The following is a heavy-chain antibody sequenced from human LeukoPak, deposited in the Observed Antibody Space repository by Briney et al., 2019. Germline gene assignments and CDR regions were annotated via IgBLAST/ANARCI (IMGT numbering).Heavy chain of an antibody. J-gene: IGHJ4*02. CDR3: ARDPTTVVTVPYYFDD. V-gene: IGHV4-34*01. D-gene: IGHD4-23*01. CDR1: GGSLFGYH. CDR2: INHRGNT. Sequence: PSETLSLTCAVSGGSLFGYHWNWIRQTPGKGLEWIGEINHRGNTNYNPSLESRVTISVDTSKNQFSLTLRSVTAADTAVYYCARDPTTVVTVPYYFDDWGQGTRVTVSS.